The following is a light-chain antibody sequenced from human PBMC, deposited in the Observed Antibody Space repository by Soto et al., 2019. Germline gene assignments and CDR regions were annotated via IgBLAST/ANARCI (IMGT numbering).Light chain of an antibody. V-gene: IGKV3-11*01. Sequence: EMVLTQSPDTLSLSAGQRSTLSYRSSQSVGSYLAWYQQKPGQAPRLLIYDASNRATGIPPRFSGSGSGTDFTLTISSLEPEDFAVYYCQQRSNWPRITFGQGTRLEIK. J-gene: IGKJ5*01. CDR3: QQRSNWPRIT. CDR1: QSVGSY. CDR2: DAS.